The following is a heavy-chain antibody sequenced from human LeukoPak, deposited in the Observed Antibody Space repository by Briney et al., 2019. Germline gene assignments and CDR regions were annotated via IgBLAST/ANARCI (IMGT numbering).Heavy chain of an antibody. CDR1: GGSISISSSY. CDR3: ARASYSYDINGWVPFDY. Sequence: SETLSLTCTVSGGSISISSSYWGWIRQPPGKGLEWIGSIYYSGSTYYNPSLKSRVTISVDTSKNQFSLRLSSVTAADTAVYYCARASYSYDINGWVPFDYWGQGTLVTVSS. D-gene: IGHD3-22*01. V-gene: IGHV4-39*01. CDR2: IYYSGST. J-gene: IGHJ4*02.